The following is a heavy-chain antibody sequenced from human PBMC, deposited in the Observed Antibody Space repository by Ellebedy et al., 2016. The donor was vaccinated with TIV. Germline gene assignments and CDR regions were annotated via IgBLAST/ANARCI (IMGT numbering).Heavy chain of an antibody. Sequence: AASVKVSCKASGYSFTGYYMNWVRQAPGQGLEWMGIISPSGGTTTYAQKLQCRVTMTRATSTSTVYMELSSLRSEDTAVYYCARERRNWFDPWGQGTLVTVSS. CDR2: ISPSGGTT. J-gene: IGHJ5*02. V-gene: IGHV1-46*01. CDR1: GYSFTGYY. CDR3: ARERRNWFDP.